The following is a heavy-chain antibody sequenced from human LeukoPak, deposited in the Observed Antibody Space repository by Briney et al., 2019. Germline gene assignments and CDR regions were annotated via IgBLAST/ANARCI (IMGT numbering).Heavy chain of an antibody. CDR1: GYTFTSYY. D-gene: IGHD4-11*01. J-gene: IGHJ6*03. Sequence: ASVKVSCKASGYTFTSYYMHWVRQAPGQGLEWMGIINPSGGSTSYAQKFQGRVTMTRDMSTSTVYMELSSLRSEDTAVYYCARDGWHDYKTFSGYYYYYMDVWGKGTTVTVSS. V-gene: IGHV1-46*01. CDR2: INPSGGST. CDR3: ARDGWHDYKTFSGYYYYYMDV.